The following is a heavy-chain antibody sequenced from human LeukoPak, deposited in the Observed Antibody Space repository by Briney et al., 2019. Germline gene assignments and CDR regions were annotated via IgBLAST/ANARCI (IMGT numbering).Heavy chain of an antibody. Sequence: ASVKVSCKVSGYTLTELSMHWVRQAPGKGLEWMGGFDPEDGETIYAQKFQGRVTMTEDTSTDTAYMELSSLRSEDTAVYYCARWAAAGLHYYYYMDVWGKGTTVTVSS. V-gene: IGHV1-24*01. CDR1: GYTLTELS. CDR3: ARWAAAGLHYYYYMDV. D-gene: IGHD6-13*01. J-gene: IGHJ6*03. CDR2: FDPEDGET.